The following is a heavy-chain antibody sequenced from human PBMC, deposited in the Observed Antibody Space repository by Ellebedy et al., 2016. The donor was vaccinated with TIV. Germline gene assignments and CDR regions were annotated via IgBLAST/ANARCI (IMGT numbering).Heavy chain of an antibody. Sequence: GESLKISCAASGFTFSNYAMSWVRQAPGKGLEWVAVIWYDGSNKYYADSVKGRFTISRDNSKNTLYLQMNSLRAEDTAVYYCARDAEMDYWGQGTLVTVSS. CDR1: GFTFSNYA. V-gene: IGHV3-33*08. J-gene: IGHJ4*02. CDR2: IWYDGSNK. D-gene: IGHD5-24*01. CDR3: ARDAEMDY.